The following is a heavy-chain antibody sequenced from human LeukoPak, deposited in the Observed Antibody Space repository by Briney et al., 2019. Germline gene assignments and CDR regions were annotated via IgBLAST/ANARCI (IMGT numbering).Heavy chain of an antibody. CDR3: ARRDARGLGENDISFDY. J-gene: IGHJ4*02. CDR2: IYPGDSGT. CDR1: GNSFTTYW. D-gene: IGHD3-16*01. Sequence: GESLKISCKGSGNSFTTYWIGWVRQMPGKGLEWMGIIYPGDSGTRYSPSFQGQVTFSVDKFISTAYLQWSSLKASDTAIYYCARRDARGLGENDISFDYWGQGTLVTVSS. V-gene: IGHV5-51*01.